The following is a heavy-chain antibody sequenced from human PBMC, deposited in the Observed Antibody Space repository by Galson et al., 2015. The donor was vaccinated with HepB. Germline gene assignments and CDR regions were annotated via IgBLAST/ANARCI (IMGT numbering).Heavy chain of an antibody. CDR1: GGSINSYY. CDR3: AREMSAAGI. CDR2: IYHDGRA. J-gene: IGHJ4*02. V-gene: IGHV4-59*01. Sequence: LSLTCTVSGGSINSYYWSWIRQPPGKGLEWIGYIYHDGRANYNPSLESRVTMSIDTSKNQFSLKVNSVTAADTAIYYRAREMSAAGIWGQGTLVTVSS. D-gene: IGHD6-13*01.